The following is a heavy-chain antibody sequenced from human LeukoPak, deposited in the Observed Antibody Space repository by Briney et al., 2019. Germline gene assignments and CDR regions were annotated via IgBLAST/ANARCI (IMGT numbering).Heavy chain of an antibody. CDR2: IRYDGNNK. D-gene: IGHD6-6*01. CDR3: AKDGMYSSSSPYYYYYMDV. Sequence: PGGSLRLSCAASGFTFSSYGMHWVRQAPGKGLEWVTFIRYDGNNKYYADSVKGRFTISRDNSKNTLFLQMNGLRAEDTAVYYCAKDGMYSSSSPYYYYYMDVWGKGTTVTVSS. J-gene: IGHJ6*03. CDR1: GFTFSSYG. V-gene: IGHV3-30*02.